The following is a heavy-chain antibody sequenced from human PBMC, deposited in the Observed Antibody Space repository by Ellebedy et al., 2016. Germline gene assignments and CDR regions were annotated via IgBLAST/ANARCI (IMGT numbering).Heavy chain of an antibody. J-gene: IGHJ6*03. CDR1: GFIFSSYG. V-gene: IGHV3-33*01. CDR2: IWYDGSNK. Sequence: GESLKISXAASGFIFSSYGTHWVRQAPGKGLEWVAVIWYDGSNKYYADSVKGRFTISRDNSKNTLYLQMNSLRAEDTAVYYCARDHCYYDSSGCSYYYMDVWGKGTTVTVSS. D-gene: IGHD3-22*01. CDR3: ARDHCYYDSSGCSYYYMDV.